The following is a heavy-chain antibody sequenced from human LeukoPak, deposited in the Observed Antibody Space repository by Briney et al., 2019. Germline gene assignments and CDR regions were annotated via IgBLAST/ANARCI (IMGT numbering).Heavy chain of an antibody. J-gene: IGHJ4*02. CDR2: IRYDGSNK. Sequence: GGSLRLSCAASGFTFSSYAMSWVRQAPGKGLEWVAFIRYDGSNKYYADSVKGRFTISRDNSKNTLYLQMNSLRAEDTAVYYCATLAITTTIWFDYWGQETLVTVSS. V-gene: IGHV3-30*02. CDR3: ATLAITTTIWFDY. D-gene: IGHD3-3*02. CDR1: GFTFSSYA.